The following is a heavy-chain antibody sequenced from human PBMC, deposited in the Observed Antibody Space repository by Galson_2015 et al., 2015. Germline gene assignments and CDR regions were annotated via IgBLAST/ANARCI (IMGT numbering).Heavy chain of an antibody. D-gene: IGHD6-19*01. V-gene: IGHV2-70*19. Sequence: PALVKPTQTLTLTCTFSGFSLHTAPTCVTWLRQRPGRALEWLALISWDDDKLYSTSLKTRITISKGTSKNQVVLSMTNVDPVDTATYFCARSMAGTGRGWYDSWGQGILVTVSS. CDR2: ISWDDDK. CDR1: GFSLHTAPTC. CDR3: ARSMAGTGRGWYDS. J-gene: IGHJ5*01.